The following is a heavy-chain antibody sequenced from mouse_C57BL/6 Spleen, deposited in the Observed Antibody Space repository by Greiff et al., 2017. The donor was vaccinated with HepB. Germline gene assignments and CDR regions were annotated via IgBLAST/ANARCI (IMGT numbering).Heavy chain of an antibody. CDR1: GYTFTDYY. Sequence: QVQLQQSGAELVRPGASVKLSCKASGYTFTDYYINWVKQRPGQGLEWIARIYPGSGNTYYNEKFKGKATLTAEKSSSTAYMQLSSLTSEDSAVYFCARGDYYGSSDYWGQGTTLTVSS. CDR3: ARGDYYGSSDY. V-gene: IGHV1-76*01. J-gene: IGHJ2*01. D-gene: IGHD1-1*01. CDR2: IYPGSGNT.